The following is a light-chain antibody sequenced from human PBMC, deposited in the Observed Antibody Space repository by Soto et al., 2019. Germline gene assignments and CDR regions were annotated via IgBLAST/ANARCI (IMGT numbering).Light chain of an antibody. CDR1: SGHNTYS. Sequence: QLVLTQSPSASASLGASVKLTCTLSSGHNTYSIAWHQQQPEKCPRFLMKLKSDGSHSRGDGIPDRFSGSSSGAERYLTISSLQSEDEADYYCQTWATGIQVFGGGTKLTVL. CDR2: LKSDGSH. V-gene: IGLV4-69*01. CDR3: QTWATGIQV. J-gene: IGLJ2*01.